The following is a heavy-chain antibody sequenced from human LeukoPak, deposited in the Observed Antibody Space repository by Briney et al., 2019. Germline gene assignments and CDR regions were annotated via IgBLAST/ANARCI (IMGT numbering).Heavy chain of an antibody. V-gene: IGHV3-53*01. CDR2: IYSSGSI. D-gene: IGHD2-2*01. Sequence: GGSLRLSCAASGFNVSSNYMTWVRQAPGKGLEWVSMIYSSGSIYYVDSVKGRFTISRDNSKDTLFLQINSLSAEDTAIYYCATDPCKTTGCRFDYWGQGTLVTVSS. J-gene: IGHJ4*02. CDR1: GFNVSSNY. CDR3: ATDPCKTTGCRFDY.